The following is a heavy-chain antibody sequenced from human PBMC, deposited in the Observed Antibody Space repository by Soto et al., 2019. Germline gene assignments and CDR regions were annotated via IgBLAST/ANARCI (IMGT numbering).Heavy chain of an antibody. CDR3: ARWLQPMPYFDY. CDR2: IIXIFGTA. D-gene: IGHD5-18*01. V-gene: IGHV1-69*01. CDR1: GGTFSSYA. J-gene: IGHJ4*02. Sequence: VSCKASGGTFSSYAISWVRQAPGQGLEWMGGIIXIFGTANYAQXFQGRVTITADESTSTAYMELSSLRSEDTAVYYCARWLQPMPYFDYWGQGTLVTVSS.